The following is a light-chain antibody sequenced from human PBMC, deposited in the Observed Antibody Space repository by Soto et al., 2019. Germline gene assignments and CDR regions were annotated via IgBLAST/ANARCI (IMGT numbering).Light chain of an antibody. V-gene: IGKV1-5*03. J-gene: IGKJ1*01. Sequence: DIQMTQSPSTLSASVGDRVTITCRASQSVRTWLAWYQQKPGKAPKLLIYKASSLQSGVPSRFSGSGSGTDFTLTISSLQPDDFATYYCQHYNSYSEAFGQGTKVDIK. CDR1: QSVRTW. CDR2: KAS. CDR3: QHYNSYSEA.